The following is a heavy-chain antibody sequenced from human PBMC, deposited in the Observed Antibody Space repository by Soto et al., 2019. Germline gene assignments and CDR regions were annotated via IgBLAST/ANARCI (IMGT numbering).Heavy chain of an antibody. Sequence: QITLKESGPTLVKPTQPLTLTCTFSGFSLSTSGVAVSWIRQPPGTALEWLALIYWDDVKRYSPSLKSRLPITKDTPKNLVALTMTNMDPVDTATYCCADETYLPIYGYWGQGTLVAVSS. V-gene: IGHV2-5*02. CDR3: ADETYLPIYGY. CDR2: IYWDDVK. D-gene: IGHD3-3*01. J-gene: IGHJ4*02. CDR1: GFSLSTSGVA.